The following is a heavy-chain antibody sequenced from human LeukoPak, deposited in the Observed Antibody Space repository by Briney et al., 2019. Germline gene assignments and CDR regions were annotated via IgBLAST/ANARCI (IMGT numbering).Heavy chain of an antibody. V-gene: IGHV4-59*08. CDR3: ARRTCSGGSCYLDY. D-gene: IGHD2-15*01. CDR1: GGSITYSYY. Sequence: SETLSLTCTVSGGSITYSYYWSWIRQPPGKGLEWIGYIYYSGSTNYNPSLKSRVTISVDTSKNQFSLKLSSVTAADTAVFYCARRTCSGGSCYLDYWGQGTLVTVSS. CDR2: IYYSGST. J-gene: IGHJ4*02.